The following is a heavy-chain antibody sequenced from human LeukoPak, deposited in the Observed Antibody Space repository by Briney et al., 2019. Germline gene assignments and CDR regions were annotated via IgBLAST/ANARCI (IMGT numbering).Heavy chain of an antibody. CDR3: AKDDAYGGNSYYYYYMDV. CDR2: ISNSGSNI. V-gene: IGHV3-11*01. CDR1: GFTFSDDY. Sequence: GGSLRLSCAASGFTFSDDYMSWIRQAPGKGLEWVSYISNSGSNINYAESVKGRFTISRDNAKNSLYLQMNSLRAEDTAVYYCAKDDAYGGNSYYYYYMDVWGKGTTVTVSS. J-gene: IGHJ6*03. D-gene: IGHD4-23*01.